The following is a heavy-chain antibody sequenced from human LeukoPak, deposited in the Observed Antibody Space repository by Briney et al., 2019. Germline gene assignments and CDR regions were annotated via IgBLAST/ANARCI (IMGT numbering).Heavy chain of an antibody. J-gene: IGHJ5*02. D-gene: IGHD3-9*01. CDR1: GFTFSSYS. CDR2: ISSSSSYI. CDR3: ARDHPYYDILTGYYGGNWFDP. V-gene: IGHV3-21*01. Sequence: GGSLRLSCAASGFTFSSYSMNWVRQSPGKGLEWVSSISSSSSYIYYADSVKGRFTISRDNAKNSLYLQMNSLRAEDTAVYYCARDHPYYDILTGYYGGNWFDPWGQGTLVTVSS.